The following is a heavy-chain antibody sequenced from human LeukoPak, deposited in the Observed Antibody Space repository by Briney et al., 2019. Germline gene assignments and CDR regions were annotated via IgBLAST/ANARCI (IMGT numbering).Heavy chain of an antibody. D-gene: IGHD3-3*01. CDR1: GFTFSRYA. CDR2: ISGSGGST. J-gene: IGHJ1*01. Sequence: QPGGPLRLSCAASGFTFSRYAMSGVRQAPGKGLEWVSAISGSGGSTYYADSVRGRFTIPRNNSNKTLYLQTNSLPADDTPVCYCAKDLHSDLRFLEWSPTACFQHWGQGTLVTVSS. V-gene: IGHV3-23*01. CDR3: AKDLHSDLRFLEWSPTACFQH.